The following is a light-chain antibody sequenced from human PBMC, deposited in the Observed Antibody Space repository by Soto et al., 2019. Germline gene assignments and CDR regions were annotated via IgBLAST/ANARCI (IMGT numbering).Light chain of an antibody. CDR1: QSVLYSSNNKNY. Sequence: DIVMTQSPDSLPVSLGERATINCKSSQSVLYSSNNKNYLAWHQQKPGQPPKLLIYWASTRESGVPDRFSGSGSGTDFALTISSLQAEDVAVYYCQQYYTTPYTFGQGTKLEIK. J-gene: IGKJ2*01. CDR2: WAS. V-gene: IGKV4-1*01. CDR3: QQYYTTPYT.